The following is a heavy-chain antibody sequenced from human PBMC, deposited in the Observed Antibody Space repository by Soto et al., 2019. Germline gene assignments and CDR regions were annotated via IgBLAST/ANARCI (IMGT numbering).Heavy chain of an antibody. CDR3: ARGDATKIVVTTYYAMDV. D-gene: IGHD3-9*01. V-gene: IGHV1-69*13. Sequence: SVKVSCKVSGYTLTELSMRWVRQAPGKGLEWMGGIIPVFGTANYAQKFQGRVTITADESTSIVYMDVTSLRSEDTAVYYCARGDATKIVVTTYYAMDVWGQGTTVTVSS. CDR1: GYTLTELS. CDR2: IIPVFGTA. J-gene: IGHJ6*02.